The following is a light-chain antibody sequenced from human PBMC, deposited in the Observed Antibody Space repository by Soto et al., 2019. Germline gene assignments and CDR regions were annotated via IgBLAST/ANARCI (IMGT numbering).Light chain of an antibody. J-gene: IGLJ1*01. V-gene: IGLV2-14*01. CDR1: SSDVGGYNS. Sequence: QSVLTQPASVSGSPGQSITISCTGTSSDVGGYNSVSWYQQHPGKVPKIMIYDVSIRPSGVPDRFSGSKSGNTASLTISGXQXXDXADYYCSSYTSISTLVFGTGTKLTVL. CDR3: SSYTSISTLV. CDR2: DVS.